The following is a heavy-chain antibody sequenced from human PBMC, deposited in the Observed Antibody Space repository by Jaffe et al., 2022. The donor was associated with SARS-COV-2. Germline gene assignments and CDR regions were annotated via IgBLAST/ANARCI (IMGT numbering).Heavy chain of an antibody. J-gene: IGHJ6*03. Sequence: QVQLQESGPGLVKPSETLSLTCIVSGDSISSYYWSWIRQPPGKGLEWIGYIFYSGSTNYSPSLKSRVTISVDTSKNQFSLKLSSMTAADTAVYYCARVPNSPDSNGYPQHYYMDVWGKGTTVTVSS. CDR3: ARVPNSPDSNGYPQHYYMDV. CDR2: IFYSGST. CDR1: GDSISSYY. V-gene: IGHV4-59*01. D-gene: IGHD3-22*01.